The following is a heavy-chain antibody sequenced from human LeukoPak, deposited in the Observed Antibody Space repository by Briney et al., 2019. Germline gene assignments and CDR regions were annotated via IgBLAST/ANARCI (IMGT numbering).Heavy chain of an antibody. CDR3: ARERGPKGSGRWELDWFDP. CDR2: ISAYNGNT. J-gene: IGHJ5*02. V-gene: IGHV1-18*01. Sequence: ASVKVSCKASGYTFTSYDINWVRQAPGQGLEWMGRISAYNGNTNYAQKLQGRVTMTTDTSTSTAYMELRSLRSDDTAVYYCARERGPKGSGRWELDWFDPWGQGTLVTVSS. D-gene: IGHD1-26*01. CDR1: GYTFTSYD.